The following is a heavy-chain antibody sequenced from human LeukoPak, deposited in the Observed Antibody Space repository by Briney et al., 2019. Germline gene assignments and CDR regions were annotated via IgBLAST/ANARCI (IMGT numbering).Heavy chain of an antibody. CDR2: IWYDGSNK. CDR3: AKDHYYGSGSQNWFDP. J-gene: IGHJ5*02. Sequence: PGGSLRLSCAASGFTFSSYGMHWVRQAPGKGLEWVAVIWYDGSNKYYADSVKGRFTISRDNSKNTLYLQMNSLRAEDTAVYYCAKDHYYGSGSQNWFDPWGQGTPVTVSS. V-gene: IGHV3-33*06. CDR1: GFTFSSYG. D-gene: IGHD3-10*01.